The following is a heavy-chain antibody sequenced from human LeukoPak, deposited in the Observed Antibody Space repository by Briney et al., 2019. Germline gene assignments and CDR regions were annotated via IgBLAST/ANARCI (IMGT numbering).Heavy chain of an antibody. CDR2: ISDGGDDT. CDR1: GFTFSSSA. CDR3: AKTVVVITFRFDS. J-gene: IGHJ4*02. V-gene: IGHV3-23*01. Sequence: GGSLRLSCAASGFTFSSSAMSWVRQAPGKGLEWVSVISDGGDDTYYGDSVKGRFTTSRDNSKNTLDLQMNSLRAEDTAIYYCAKTVVVITFRFDSWGQGSLVTVSS. D-gene: IGHD2-21*01.